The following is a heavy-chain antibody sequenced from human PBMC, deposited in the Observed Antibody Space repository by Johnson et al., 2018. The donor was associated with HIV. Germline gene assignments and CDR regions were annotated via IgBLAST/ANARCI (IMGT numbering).Heavy chain of an antibody. CDR3: AKGEAQEGWIQIRLYAFDF. CDR1: GFTFSDYG. CDR2: IRYDGGYK. J-gene: IGHJ3*01. V-gene: IGHV3-30*02. D-gene: IGHD5-18*01. Sequence: QVQLVESGGGVVQPGGSLRLSCAASGFTFSDYGMHWVRQAPGKGLEWVAFIRYDGGYKYYADSVKGRFTISRDSSKNKLYLQINSLRPEDEAVYYCAKGEAQEGWIQIRLYAFDFWGQGTLVTVSS.